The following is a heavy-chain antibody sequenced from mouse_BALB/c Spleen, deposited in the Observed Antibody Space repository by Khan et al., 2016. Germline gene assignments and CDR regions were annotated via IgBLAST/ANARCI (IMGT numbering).Heavy chain of an antibody. J-gene: IGHJ3*01. Sequence: VQLKESGPQLVRPGASVKISCKASGYSFTRNWMHWVKQRPGQGLEWIGMVDPSDGESRLNQKFKDKAKLTVDTSSSTAYMQLSSPTSEDSAVYFCARENWELAYWGQGTLVTVSA. CDR2: VDPSDGES. CDR3: ARENWELAY. CDR1: GYSFTRNW. V-gene: IGHV1S127*01. D-gene: IGHD4-1*01.